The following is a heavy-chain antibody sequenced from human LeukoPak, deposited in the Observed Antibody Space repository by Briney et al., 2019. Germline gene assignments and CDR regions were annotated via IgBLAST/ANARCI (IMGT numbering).Heavy chain of an antibody. Sequence: ASVKVSCKASGGTFSSYAISWVRQAPGQGLEWMGGIIPIFGTANYAQKFQGRVTITTDESTSTAYMELSSLRSEDTAVYYCATSSRWLGELCYYYYYYMDVWGKGTTVTVSS. D-gene: IGHD3-10*01. CDR2: IIPIFGTA. CDR3: ATSSRWLGELCYYYYYYMDV. CDR1: GGTFSSYA. V-gene: IGHV1-69*05. J-gene: IGHJ6*03.